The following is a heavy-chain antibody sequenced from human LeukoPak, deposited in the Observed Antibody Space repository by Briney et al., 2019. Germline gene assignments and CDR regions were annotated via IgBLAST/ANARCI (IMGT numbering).Heavy chain of an antibody. J-gene: IGHJ4*02. Sequence: GGSLRLSCAASGFTFSSYEMNWVRQAPGKGLEWVSYISSSGSTIYYADSVKGRFTISRDNAKNSLYLQMNSLRAEDTAVYYCARAAAGPHFDYWGQGTLVTVSS. CDR1: GFTFSSYE. CDR3: ARAAAGPHFDY. CDR2: ISSSGSTI. D-gene: IGHD6-13*01. V-gene: IGHV3-48*03.